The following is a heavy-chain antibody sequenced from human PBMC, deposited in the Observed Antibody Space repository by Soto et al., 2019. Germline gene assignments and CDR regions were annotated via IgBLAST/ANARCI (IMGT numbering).Heavy chain of an antibody. D-gene: IGHD1-1*01. V-gene: IGHV4-39*01. J-gene: IGHJ4*02. Sequence: SETLSLTCTVSGGSIRSSTYQWGWIRQPPGKELEWIGSTFYSGTTYYNPSLKSRVTISADTSKNQFSLKLTSVSATDTAVFYCARHRNWKVDYWGQGTPVTVS. CDR1: GGSIRSSTYQ. CDR2: TFYSGTT. CDR3: ARHRNWKVDY.